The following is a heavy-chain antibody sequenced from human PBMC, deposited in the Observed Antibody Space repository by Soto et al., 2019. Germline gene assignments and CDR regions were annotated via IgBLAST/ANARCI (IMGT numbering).Heavy chain of an antibody. Sequence: QVQLVQSGAEVKKPGSSVKVSCKASGGTFSSYTISWVRQAPGQGLEWMGRIIPILGIANYAQKSQGRVTITADKSTSTAYMELSSLRSEDTAVYYCARYGQQLVNGYYWGQGTLVTVSS. CDR3: ARYGQQLVNGYY. CDR2: IIPILGIA. D-gene: IGHD6-13*01. V-gene: IGHV1-69*02. J-gene: IGHJ4*02. CDR1: GGTFSSYT.